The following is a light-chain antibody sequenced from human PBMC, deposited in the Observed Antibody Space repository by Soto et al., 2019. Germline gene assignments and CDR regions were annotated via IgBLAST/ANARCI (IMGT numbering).Light chain of an antibody. V-gene: IGKV1-17*01. CDR2: AAS. CDR1: ESIRDY. J-gene: IGKJ1*01. CDR3: LQHNSYPRT. Sequence: DIQMTQSPSSLSASVGDRVTITCRASESIRDYLNWYQQKPGKAPKRLIYAASSLQSGVPSRFSGSGSGTEFTLTISSLQPEDFATYYCLQHNSYPRTFGQGTKVDIK.